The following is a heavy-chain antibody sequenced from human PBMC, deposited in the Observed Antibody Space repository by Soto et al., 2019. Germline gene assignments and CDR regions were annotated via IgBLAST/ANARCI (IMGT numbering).Heavy chain of an antibody. CDR2: ISFDGSHK. J-gene: IGHJ4*02. CDR3: ARASPEGPYFDY. Sequence: QVQLVESGGGVVQPGRSLRLSCAASGFTFSTSALHWVRQAPGKGLEWVALISFDGSHKYYADSVKGRFTISRDNSNNTLYLQMDSLRAEDTAVYYCARASPEGPYFDYGGQGTQVTVSS. D-gene: IGHD3-16*01. CDR1: GFTFSTSA. V-gene: IGHV3-30-3*01.